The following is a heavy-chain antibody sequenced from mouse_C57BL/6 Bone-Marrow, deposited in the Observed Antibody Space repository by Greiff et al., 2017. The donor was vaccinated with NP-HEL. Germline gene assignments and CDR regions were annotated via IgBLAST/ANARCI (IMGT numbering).Heavy chain of an antibody. V-gene: IGHV1-55*01. CDR2: IYPGSGST. D-gene: IGHD2-5*01. CDR3: ARSVYSNYGGYAMDY. CDR1: GYTFTSYW. Sequence: QVQLQLPGAELVKPGASVKMSCKASGYTFTSYWITWVKQRPGQGLEWIGDIYPGSGSTNYNEKFKSKATLTVDTSSSTAYMQLSSLTSEDSAVYYCARSVYSNYGGYAMDYWGQGTSVTVSS. J-gene: IGHJ4*01.